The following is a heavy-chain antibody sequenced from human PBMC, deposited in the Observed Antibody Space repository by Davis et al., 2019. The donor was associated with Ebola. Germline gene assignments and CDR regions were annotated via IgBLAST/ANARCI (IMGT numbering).Heavy chain of an antibody. CDR1: GFTSGRYA. D-gene: IGHD3-16*01. CDR3: AKDPPSYGLWYFDY. Sequence: GESLKISCAASGFTSGRYAMSWVRQAPGKGLEWVAAITDSGGRTHYADSVKGGFTISRDNHNNMLYHQMNSLRAEDTAVYYCAKDPPSYGLWYFDYWGQGTLVTVSS. V-gene: IGHV3-23*01. CDR2: ITDSGGRT. J-gene: IGHJ4*02.